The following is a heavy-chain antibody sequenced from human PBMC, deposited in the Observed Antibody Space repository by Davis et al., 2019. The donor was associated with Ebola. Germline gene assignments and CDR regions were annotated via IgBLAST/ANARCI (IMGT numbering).Heavy chain of an antibody. V-gene: IGHV3-53*04. D-gene: IGHD5/OR15-5a*01. Sequence: GGSLRLSCAASGFTFSSYAMSWVRQAPGKGLEWVSVIYSGGSTYYADSVKGRFTISRHNSKNTLYLQMNSLRAEDTAVYYCAKDQVSYYYYGMDVWGQGTTVTVSS. CDR3: AKDQVSYYYYGMDV. CDR2: IYSGGST. J-gene: IGHJ6*02. CDR1: GFTFSSYA.